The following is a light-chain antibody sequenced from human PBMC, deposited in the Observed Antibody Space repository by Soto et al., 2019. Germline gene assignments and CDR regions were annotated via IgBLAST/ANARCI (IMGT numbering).Light chain of an antibody. J-gene: IGKJ1*01. CDR2: DAS. CDR1: QSISNW. V-gene: IGKV1-5*01. CDR3: QQYDTYYRA. Sequence: VEITQSPSTLSACVGDRVTISCLSSQSISNWLAWYQQKPGKAPKLLMSDASSLERGVPSRFSGSGSGTELTITISSLQPDDFETSSCQQYDTYYRAFGQGNKVDIK.